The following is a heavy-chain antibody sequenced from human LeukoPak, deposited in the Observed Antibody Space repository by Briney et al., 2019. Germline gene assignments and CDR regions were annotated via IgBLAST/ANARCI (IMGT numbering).Heavy chain of an antibody. CDR1: GFTFSSYG. CDR2: IRYDGSSK. V-gene: IGHV3-30*02. Sequence: PGGSLRLSCAASGFTFSSYGMHWVRQAPGKGLEWVAFIRYDGSSKYYADSVKGRFTISRDNSKNTLYLQMNSLRAEDTAVYYCAKGALYYYYMDVWGKGTTVTISS. CDR3: AKGALYYYYMDV. J-gene: IGHJ6*03.